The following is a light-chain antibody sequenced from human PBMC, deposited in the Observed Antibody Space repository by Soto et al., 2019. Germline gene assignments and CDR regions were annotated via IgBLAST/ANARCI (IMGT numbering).Light chain of an antibody. Sequence: EIVMTQSPVTVSVSPGEGATLSCRASQSLSGNLAWYQQRPGQAPRLLIHGASTRASGVPARFSGSASGTEFTLTLSSLQSEDFAFYYCQQYNDWPWTFGQGTEVEVK. V-gene: IGKV3-15*01. J-gene: IGKJ1*01. CDR1: QSLSGN. CDR2: GAS. CDR3: QQYNDWPWT.